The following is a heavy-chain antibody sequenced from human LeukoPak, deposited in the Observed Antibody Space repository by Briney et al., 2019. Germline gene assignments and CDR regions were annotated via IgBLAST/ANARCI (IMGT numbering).Heavy chain of an antibody. J-gene: IGHJ6*02. CDR3: ARDRNCGGDCAHYHYGMDV. CDR1: GGSISSGGYY. Sequence: TSETLSLTCTVSGGSISSGGYYWSWIRQHPGKGLEWIGYIYYSGSTYYNPSLKSRVTISVDTSKNQFSLKLSSVTAADTAVYYCARDRNCGGDCAHYHYGMDVWGQGTTVTVSS. V-gene: IGHV4-31*03. CDR2: IYYSGST. D-gene: IGHD2-21*02.